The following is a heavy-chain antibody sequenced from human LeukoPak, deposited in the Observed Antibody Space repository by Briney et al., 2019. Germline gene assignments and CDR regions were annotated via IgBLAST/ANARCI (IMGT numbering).Heavy chain of an antibody. CDR1: GFIFSSYS. V-gene: IGHV3-48*01. D-gene: IGHD6-19*01. J-gene: IGHJ4*02. Sequence: XGSLRLSCAASGFIFSSYSMNWVRQAPGKGLEWVSYISSSIGTIYYADSVKGRFTISRDNAKNSLYLQMNSLRAEDTAVYYCARRASSGWYPFDYWGQGTLVTVSS. CDR3: ARRASSGWYPFDY. CDR2: ISSSIGTI.